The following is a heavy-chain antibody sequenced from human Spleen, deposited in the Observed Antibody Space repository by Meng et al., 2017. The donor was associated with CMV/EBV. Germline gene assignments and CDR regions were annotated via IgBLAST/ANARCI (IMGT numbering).Heavy chain of an antibody. CDR2: ISSSSSTI. V-gene: IGHV3-48*04. Sequence: LSLTCAASGFTFSSYWMHWVRQAPGKGLEWVSYISSSSSTIYYADSVKGRFTISRDNAKNSLYLQMNSLRAEDTAVYYCARGCSSTSCPTQIYYYYYGMDVWGQGTTVTVSS. CDR1: GFTFSSYW. D-gene: IGHD2-2*01. J-gene: IGHJ6*02. CDR3: ARGCSSTSCPTQIYYYYYGMDV.